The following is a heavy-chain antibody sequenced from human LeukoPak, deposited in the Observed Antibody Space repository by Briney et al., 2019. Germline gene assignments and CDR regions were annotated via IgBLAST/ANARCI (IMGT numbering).Heavy chain of an antibody. V-gene: IGHV3-30-3*01. CDR2: ISYDGSNK. J-gene: IGHJ6*02. Sequence: GRSLRLSCAASGFTFSSYAMHWVRQAPGKGLEWVAVISYDGSNKYYADSVKGRFTISRDNSKNTLYLQMNSLRAEDTAVYYCARALIVAVTSHYYYGMDVWGQGTTATVSS. D-gene: IGHD1-26*01. CDR1: GFTFSSYA. CDR3: ARALIVAVTSHYYYGMDV.